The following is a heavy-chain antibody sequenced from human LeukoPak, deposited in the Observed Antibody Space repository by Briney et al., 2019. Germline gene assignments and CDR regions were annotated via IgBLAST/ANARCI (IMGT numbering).Heavy chain of an antibody. Sequence: GGSLRLSCAASGFTFSSYSMNWVRQAPGKGLEWVSYISSSSSTIYYADSVKGRFTISRDNAKNSLYLQMNSLRAEDTAVYYCARGWDLEMATISSTRYNWFDPWGQGTLVTVSS. CDR1: GFTFSSYS. V-gene: IGHV3-48*04. D-gene: IGHD5-24*01. CDR2: ISSSSSTI. CDR3: ARGWDLEMATISSTRYNWFDP. J-gene: IGHJ5*02.